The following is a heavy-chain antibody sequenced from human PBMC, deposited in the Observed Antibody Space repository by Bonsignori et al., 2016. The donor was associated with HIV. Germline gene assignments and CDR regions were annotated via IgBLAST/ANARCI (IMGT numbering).Heavy chain of an antibody. Sequence: GGSLRLSCAVSGIPFTTNAMNWVRQAPGKGLEWVSTIRGGVNYTYHADSVKGRFTISRDNSKNTVFLQMNSLRAGDTAIYYCTSGARFGAFDSWGQGTLVTVSS. D-gene: IGHD3-10*01. V-gene: IGHV3-23*01. CDR3: TSGARFGAFDS. CDR2: IRGGVNYT. J-gene: IGHJ4*02. CDR1: GIPFTTNA.